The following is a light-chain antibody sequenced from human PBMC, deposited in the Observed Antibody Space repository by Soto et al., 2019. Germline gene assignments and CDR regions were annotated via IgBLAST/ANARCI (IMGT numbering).Light chain of an antibody. CDR3: SSYVGINTLGV. J-gene: IGLJ1*01. Sequence: QSALTQPPSASGSPGQSVTISCTGTSSDVGGYKYVSWYQQHPGKAPKLMIFEVNKRPSGVPDRFSGSKSGNTASLTVSGLQAEDEADYYCSSYVGINTLGVFGTGTKVTVL. V-gene: IGLV2-8*01. CDR2: EVN. CDR1: SSDVGGYKY.